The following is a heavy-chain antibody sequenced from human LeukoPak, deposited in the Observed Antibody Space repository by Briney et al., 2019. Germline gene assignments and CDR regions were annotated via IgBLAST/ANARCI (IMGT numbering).Heavy chain of an antibody. CDR2: ISYDGSNK. D-gene: IGHD6-19*01. CDR1: GFTFSSYA. J-gene: IGHJ4*02. V-gene: IGHV3-30-3*01. CDR3: ARGLRAVAVTPAGY. Sequence: GGSLRLSCAASGFTFSSYAMHWVRQAPGKGLEWVAVISYDGSNKYYADSVKGRFTISRDNSKNTLYLQMNSLRAEDTAVYYCARGLRAVAVTPAGYWGQGTLVTVSS.